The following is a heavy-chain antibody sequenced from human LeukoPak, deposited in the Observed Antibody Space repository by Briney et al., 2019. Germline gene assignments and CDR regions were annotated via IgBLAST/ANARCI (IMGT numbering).Heavy chain of an antibody. Sequence: GGSLRLSCAASGFTYSSYWTHCVREAPGKGLVWVSRINSDGSSTYYADSVKGRFTISRDNSKNTLYLQMNSLRAEDTDVYYCATLGYCSSTSCIYNYYYYGMDVWGKGTTVTVSS. D-gene: IGHD2-2*01. CDR2: INSDGSST. V-gene: IGHV3-74*01. CDR3: ATLGYCSSTSCIYNYYYYGMDV. CDR1: GFTYSSYW. J-gene: IGHJ6*04.